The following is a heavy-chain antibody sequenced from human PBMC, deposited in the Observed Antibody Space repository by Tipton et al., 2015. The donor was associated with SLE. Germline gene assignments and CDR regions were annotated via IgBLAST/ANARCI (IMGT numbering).Heavy chain of an antibody. CDR2: ISYDGSNK. Sequence: SLRLSCAASGFPFSSYAMHWVRPAPGKGLEWVAVISYDGSNKYYADSLKGRFTISRDNSKNTLYLQMNSLRAEDTAVYYCAKDPFYYGSGSRAYFDYWGQGTLVTVSS. CDR3: AKDPFYYGSGSRAYFDY. J-gene: IGHJ4*02. D-gene: IGHD3-10*01. V-gene: IGHV3-30*04. CDR1: GFPFSSYA.